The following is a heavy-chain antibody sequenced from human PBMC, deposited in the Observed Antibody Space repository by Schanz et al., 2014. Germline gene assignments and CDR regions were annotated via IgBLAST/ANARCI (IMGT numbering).Heavy chain of an antibody. CDR2: IKQDGSER. V-gene: IGHV3-7*01. CDR1: GFTVSSDY. D-gene: IGHD2-2*01. J-gene: IGHJ4*02. Sequence: DVQLVESGGGLVQPGGSLRLSCAASGFTVSSDYMSWVRQAPGKGLEWVANIKQDGSERYYVDSVKGRFTISRDNAKNSLYLQMNSLRAEDTAVYYCERFQSPHQPFDYWGQGTLVTVSS. CDR3: ERFQSPHQPFDY.